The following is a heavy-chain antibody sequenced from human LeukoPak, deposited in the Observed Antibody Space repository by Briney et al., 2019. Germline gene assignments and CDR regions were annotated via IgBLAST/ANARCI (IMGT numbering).Heavy chain of an antibody. V-gene: IGHV4-39*02. CDR2: IYYSGST. CDR1: GGSISSSSYY. D-gene: IGHD3-3*01. J-gene: IGHJ5*02. CDR3: ARDFWSGYSLDWFDP. Sequence: SETLSLTCTISGGSISSSSYYWGWIRQPPGKGLEWIGSIYYSGSTYYNPSLKSRVTISVDTSKNQFSLKLSSVTAADTAVYYCARDFWSGYSLDWFDPWGQGTLVTVSS.